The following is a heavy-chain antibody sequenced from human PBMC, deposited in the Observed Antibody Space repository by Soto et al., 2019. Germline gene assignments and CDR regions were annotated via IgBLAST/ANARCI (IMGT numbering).Heavy chain of an antibody. D-gene: IGHD1-1*01. CDR2: IIPILDKT. CDR1: RDTFTTYT. CDR3: ARGDGTLLDS. V-gene: IGHV1-69*08. J-gene: IGHJ4*02. Sequence: QVQLVQSGAEVKKPGSSVKVSCKASRDTFTTYTVTWVRQAPGQGLEWMGRIIPILDKTDYAQKFQGRVTFTGDKSTNTAYMELSSLTSEDTVVYYCARGDGTLLDSWGQGTLITVSS.